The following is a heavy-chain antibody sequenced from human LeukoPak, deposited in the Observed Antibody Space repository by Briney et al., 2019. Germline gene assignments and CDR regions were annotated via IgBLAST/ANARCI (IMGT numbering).Heavy chain of an antibody. J-gene: IGHJ6*02. V-gene: IGHV3-33*01. D-gene: IGHD5-18*01. CDR1: GFTFSSYG. CDR2: IWYDGSNK. Sequence: GGSLRLFCAVSGFTFSSYGMHWVRQAPGKGLEWVAVIWYDGSNKYYADSVKGRFTISRDNSKNTLYLQMNSLRAEDTAVYYCAGGYSYGYPVYYYYGMDVWGQGTTVTVSS. CDR3: AGGYSYGYPVYYYYGMDV.